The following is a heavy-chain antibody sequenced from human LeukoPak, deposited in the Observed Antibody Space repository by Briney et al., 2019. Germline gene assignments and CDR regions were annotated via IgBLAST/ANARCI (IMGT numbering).Heavy chain of an antibody. CDR1: GFTVSSNY. V-gene: IGHV3-53*01. CDR2: IYSGGST. CDR3: ARESQWLGGFDY. Sequence: PGGSLRLSCAASGFTVSSNYMSWVRQAPGKGLEWVSAIYSGGSTYYADSVKGRFTISRDNSKNTLYLQMNSLRAEDTAVYYCARESQWLGGFDYWGQGTLVTVSS. J-gene: IGHJ4*02. D-gene: IGHD6-19*01.